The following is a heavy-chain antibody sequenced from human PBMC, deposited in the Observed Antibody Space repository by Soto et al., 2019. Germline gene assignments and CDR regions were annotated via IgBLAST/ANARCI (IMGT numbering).Heavy chain of an antibody. V-gene: IGHV1-8*01. CDR3: ARGAWYSSSPDFDY. D-gene: IGHD6-6*01. CDR2: MNPNSGNT. J-gene: IGHJ4*02. CDR1: GYTFTSYD. Sequence: ASVKVSCKASGYTFTSYDINWVRQATGQGLEWMGWMNPNSGNTGYAQKFQGRVTMTRNTSISTAYMELSSLRSEDTAVYYCARGAWYSSSPDFDYWGQGTLVTVSS.